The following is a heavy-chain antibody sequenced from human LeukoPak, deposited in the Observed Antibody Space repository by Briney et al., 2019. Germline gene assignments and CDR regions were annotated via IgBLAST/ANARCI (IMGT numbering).Heavy chain of an antibody. Sequence: GRSLRLSCAASGFIFSGYGMHWVRQAPGKGLEWVAVIWYDGSNKYYADSVKGRFTISRDNSKDTLYLQMNSLRAEDTAVFYCARGNFRRDGYNFDYWGQGTLVTVSS. CDR3: ARGNFRRDGYNFDY. D-gene: IGHD5-24*01. CDR2: IWYDGSNK. CDR1: GFIFSGYG. V-gene: IGHV3-33*01. J-gene: IGHJ4*02.